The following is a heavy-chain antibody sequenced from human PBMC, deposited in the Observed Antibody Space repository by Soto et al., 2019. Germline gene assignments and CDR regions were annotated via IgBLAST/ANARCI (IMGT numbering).Heavy chain of an antibody. Sequence: QVQLVQSGAEVKKPGSSVKVSCKASGGTFSSYAISWVRQAPGQGLEWMGGIIPIFGTANYAQKFQGRVTITEYESTSTAYMELSSLRSEDTAVYYCARTGIAAAGYYYYGMDVWGQGTTVTVSS. CDR3: ARTGIAAAGYYYYGMDV. CDR2: IIPIFGTA. J-gene: IGHJ6*02. D-gene: IGHD6-13*01. CDR1: GGTFSSYA. V-gene: IGHV1-69*12.